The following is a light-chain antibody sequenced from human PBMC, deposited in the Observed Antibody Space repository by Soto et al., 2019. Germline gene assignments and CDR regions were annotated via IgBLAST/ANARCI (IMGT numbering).Light chain of an antibody. CDR3: QQYNNWPRT. J-gene: IGKJ1*01. Sequence: EMVMTQSPATLSVSPGDRATLSCRASQSVRTNLAWYQQKPGQAPRLLIYGASTRATGCPARFSGSGSGTEFTLTICSLQSEDFAVYYCQQYNNWPRTFGQGTKVDIK. CDR1: QSVRTN. V-gene: IGKV3-15*01. CDR2: GAS.